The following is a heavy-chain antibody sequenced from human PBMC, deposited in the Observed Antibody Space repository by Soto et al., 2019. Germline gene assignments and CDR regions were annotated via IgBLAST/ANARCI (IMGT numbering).Heavy chain of an antibody. Sequence: DVQLVESGGDLVQPGGSLRLSCAASGFTFDSCVMSWVRQAPGKGLEWLSLISGSGRYTDYADSVKGRFTISRDNSKNTLYLHMNSLRVEDTAVYYCAKDPPSERMQPDYAMDVWGQGTMVTVSS. CDR2: ISGSGRYT. D-gene: IGHD6-13*01. CDR1: GFTFDSCV. CDR3: AKDPPSERMQPDYAMDV. V-gene: IGHV3-23*04. J-gene: IGHJ6*02.